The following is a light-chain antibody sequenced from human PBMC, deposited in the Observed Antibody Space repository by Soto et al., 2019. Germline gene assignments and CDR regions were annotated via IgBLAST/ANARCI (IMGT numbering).Light chain of an antibody. J-gene: IGKJ5*01. Sequence: PGERASLSCGASQSISSSFLAWYQQKTGQAPRLLIYGASSRATGIPDRFSGTGSETDFTLTISRLEPEDFAVYYCQQYDNSPITFGQGTRLEIK. CDR1: QSISSSF. CDR3: QQYDNSPIT. V-gene: IGKV3-20*01. CDR2: GAS.